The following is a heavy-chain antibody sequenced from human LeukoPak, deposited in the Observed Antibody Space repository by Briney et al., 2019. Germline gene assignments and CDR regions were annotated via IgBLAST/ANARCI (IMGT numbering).Heavy chain of an antibody. J-gene: IGHJ4*02. D-gene: IGHD1-26*01. Sequence: PGGSLRLSCAASGFTFSSYAMSWVRQAPGKGLEWVSATSGSGGSTYYADSVKGRFTISRDNSKNTLYLQMNSLRAEDTAVYYCAKKIGSGSSKGPYYFDYWGQGTLVTVSS. CDR2: TSGSGGST. CDR1: GFTFSSYA. CDR3: AKKIGSGSSKGPYYFDY. V-gene: IGHV3-23*01.